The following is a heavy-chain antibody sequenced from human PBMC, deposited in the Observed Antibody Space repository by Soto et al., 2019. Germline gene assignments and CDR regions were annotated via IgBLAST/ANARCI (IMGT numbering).Heavy chain of an antibody. Sequence: SETLSLTCTVYGGSFSYFYWSWIRKSPRKGLEWIGTIYYSGSTYYNPSLKSRVTISVDTSKSQFSLNLRSVTAADTAVYYCARQGSWSGSWFDPWGQGTLVTSPQ. V-gene: IGHV4-39*01. CDR2: IYYSGST. CDR1: GGSFSYFY. J-gene: IGHJ5*02. CDR3: ARQGSWSGSWFDP. D-gene: IGHD6-13*01.